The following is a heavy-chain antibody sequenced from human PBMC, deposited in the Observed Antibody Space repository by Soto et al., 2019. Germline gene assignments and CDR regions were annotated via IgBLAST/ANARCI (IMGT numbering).Heavy chain of an antibody. CDR3: RRERPPAAD. CDR1: GYTFSTYG. V-gene: IGHV1-18*01. CDR2: ISAYNGNT. D-gene: IGHD6-25*01. Sequence: QVQLVQSGAEVKKPGASVKVSCKASGYTFSTYGISWVRQAPGQGLEWMGWISAYNGNTNYAQKLQGRVTMTTDTSRSTAYRQQRSLGSDDTAVYYWRRERPPAADWGQGTLVTVSA. J-gene: IGHJ4*02.